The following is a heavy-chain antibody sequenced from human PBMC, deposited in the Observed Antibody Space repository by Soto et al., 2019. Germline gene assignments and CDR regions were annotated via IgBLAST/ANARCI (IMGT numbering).Heavy chain of an antibody. J-gene: IGHJ3*02. Sequence: SGPTVVNPTQTLTLTCTFSGFSLSTSGMRVSWIRQPPGKALEWLARIDWDDDKFYSTSLKTRLTISKDTSKNQVVLTMTNMDPVDTATYYCARAPGSEDPLDIWGQGTMVTVSS. CDR1: GFSLSTSGMR. CDR3: ARAPGSEDPLDI. V-gene: IGHV2-70*04. CDR2: IDWDDDK.